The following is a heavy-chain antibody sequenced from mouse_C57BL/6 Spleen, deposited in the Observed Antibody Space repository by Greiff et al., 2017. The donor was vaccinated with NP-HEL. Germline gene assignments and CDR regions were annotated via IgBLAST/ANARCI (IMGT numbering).Heavy chain of an antibody. V-gene: IGHV1-61*01. Sequence: QVQLQQPGAELVRPGSSVKLSCKASGYTFTSYWMDWVKQRPGQGLEWIGNIYPSDSETHYNQKFKDKATLTVDKSSSTAYMQLSSLTSDDSAVYYCAREGIYYDYHYFDYWGQGTTLTVSS. CDR1: GYTFTSYW. CDR3: AREGIYYDYHYFDY. D-gene: IGHD2-4*01. J-gene: IGHJ2*01. CDR2: IYPSDSET.